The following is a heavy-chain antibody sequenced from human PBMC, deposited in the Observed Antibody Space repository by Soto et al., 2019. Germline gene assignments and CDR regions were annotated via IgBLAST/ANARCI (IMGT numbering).Heavy chain of an antibody. CDR2: IYYSGST. CDR1: GGSISSSSYY. J-gene: IGHJ6*02. V-gene: IGHV4-39*01. CDR3: ARDGRYYYGMDV. Sequence: SETLSLTCTVSGGSISSSSYYWGWIRQPPGKGLEWIGSIYYSGSTYYNPSLKSRVTISVDTSKNQFSLKLSSVTAADTAVYYCARDGRYYYGMDVWGQGTTVT.